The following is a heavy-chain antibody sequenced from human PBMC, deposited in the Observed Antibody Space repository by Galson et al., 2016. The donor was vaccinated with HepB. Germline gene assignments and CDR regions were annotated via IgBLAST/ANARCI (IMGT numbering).Heavy chain of an antibody. D-gene: IGHD3-16*01. CDR3: ARVGRTAYGMDV. CDR2: TYYRSKWIN. V-gene: IGHV6-1*01. J-gene: IGHJ6*02. Sequence: CAISGDSVTSNSAAWNWIRSSPSRGLEWLGRTYYRSKWINDYAESVKSRIIINAETSKNQFSLHLNSVTPEDTYVYYCARVGRTAYGMDVGGQGATVTVSS. CDR1: GDSVTSNSAA.